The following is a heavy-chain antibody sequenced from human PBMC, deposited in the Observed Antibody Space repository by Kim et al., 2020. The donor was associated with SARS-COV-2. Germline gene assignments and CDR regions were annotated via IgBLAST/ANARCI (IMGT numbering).Heavy chain of an antibody. V-gene: IGHV4-34*01. CDR3: ARERAAARGSFDP. CDR2: IDHRGRT. CDR1: GGSLSGYY. Sequence: SETLSLTCAVHGGSLSGYYWSWIRQSPGKGLEWIGEIDHRGRTNYNPSLKSRVTMSVDTSKNQFSLRLSSVTAADTALYYCARERAAARGSFDPWGQGTLVTVSS. J-gene: IGHJ5*02. D-gene: IGHD6-6*01.